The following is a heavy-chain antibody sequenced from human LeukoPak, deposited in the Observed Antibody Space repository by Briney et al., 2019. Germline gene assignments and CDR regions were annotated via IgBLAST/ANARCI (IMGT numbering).Heavy chain of an antibody. Sequence: GGSLRLSCAASGFTFSSYSMNWVRQAPGKGLEWVSSISSSSSYIYYADSVKGRFTISRDNAKNSLYLQMNSLRAEDTAVYYCARVGYYDFWSGYLTDYYYYGMDVWGQGTTVTVSS. V-gene: IGHV3-21*01. CDR1: GFTFSSYS. CDR2: ISSSSSYI. CDR3: ARVGYYDFWSGYLTDYYYYGMDV. J-gene: IGHJ6*02. D-gene: IGHD3-3*01.